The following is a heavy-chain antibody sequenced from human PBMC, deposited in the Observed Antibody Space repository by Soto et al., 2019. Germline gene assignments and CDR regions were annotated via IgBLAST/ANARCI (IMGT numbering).Heavy chain of an antibody. CDR1: GFSLSDARMG. CDR3: ARINIAAAGNWFDP. D-gene: IGHD6-13*01. J-gene: IGHJ5*02. V-gene: IGHV2-26*01. CDR2: IFSNDEK. Sequence: QVTLKESGPVLVNPTETLTLTCTVSGFSLSDARMGVSWIRQPPGKALEWLAHIFSNDEKSYNTSLKTRLTIFKDTSKSQVVLTMTNMDPVDTATYYCARINIAAAGNWFDPWGQGTLVTVSS.